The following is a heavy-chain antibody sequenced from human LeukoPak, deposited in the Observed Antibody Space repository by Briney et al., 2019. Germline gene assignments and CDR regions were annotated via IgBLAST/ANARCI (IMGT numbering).Heavy chain of an antibody. V-gene: IGHV3-11*01. CDR2: ISSSGTII. CDR1: GFIFSDYY. D-gene: IGHD6-19*01. CDR3: AKGARGSSGRADC. Sequence: GGSLRLSCAASGFIFSDYYMSWIRQAPGKGLEWVSYISSSGTIIDYADSVKGRFTISRDNAKNSLYLQMNSLRVEDMAVYYCAKGARGSSGRADCWGQGTLVIVSS. J-gene: IGHJ4*02.